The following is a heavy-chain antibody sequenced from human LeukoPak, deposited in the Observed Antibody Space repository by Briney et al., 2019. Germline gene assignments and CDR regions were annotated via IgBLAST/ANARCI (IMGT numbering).Heavy chain of an antibody. CDR1: GYTFTGYY. Sequence: ASVKVSCRASGYTFTGYYMHWVRQAPGQGLEWMGRINPNSGGTNYAQKFQGRVTMTRDTSLSTAYMELSRLRSDDTAVYYCARDCSSTSCYAGVDYWGQGTLVTVSS. J-gene: IGHJ4*02. CDR3: ARDCSSTSCYAGVDY. D-gene: IGHD2-2*01. CDR2: INPNSGGT. V-gene: IGHV1-2*06.